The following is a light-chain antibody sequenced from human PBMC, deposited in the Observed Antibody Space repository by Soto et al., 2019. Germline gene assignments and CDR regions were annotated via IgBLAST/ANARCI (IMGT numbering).Light chain of an antibody. CDR1: QSISSW. Sequence: DIQMTQSPSTLSASVGDRVTITCRASQSISSWLAWYQQKPGKAPKLLIYKASSLESGVPSRFSGSGSGTDITITISSLQPDDFATYCCQQYNSYSEWTFGQGTKVEIK. V-gene: IGKV1-5*03. CDR3: QQYNSYSEWT. CDR2: KAS. J-gene: IGKJ1*01.